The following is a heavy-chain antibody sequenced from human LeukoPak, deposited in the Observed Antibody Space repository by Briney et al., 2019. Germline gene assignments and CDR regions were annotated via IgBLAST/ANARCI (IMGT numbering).Heavy chain of an antibody. CDR3: ARRSYFFGSGTWGVDY. V-gene: IGHV3-23*01. Sequence: PGGSLRLSCTASGFTFGDYAMSWVRQAPGKGLEWVSGISGSGGSTYYADSAKGRFTISRDNSKNTLFLQMNSLRAEDTAVYYCARRSYFFGSGTWGVDYWGQGTLVTVSS. CDR1: GFTFGDYA. CDR2: ISGSGGST. J-gene: IGHJ4*02. D-gene: IGHD3-10*01.